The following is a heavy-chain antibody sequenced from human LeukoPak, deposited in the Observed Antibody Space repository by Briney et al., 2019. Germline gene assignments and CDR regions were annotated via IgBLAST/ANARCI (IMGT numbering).Heavy chain of an antibody. D-gene: IGHD4-17*01. CDR2: IYTSGST. CDR1: GDSISSGSHY. Sequence: PSETLSLTCTVSGDSISSGSHYWGWIRQPPGKGLEWIGRIYTSGSTNYNPSLKSRVTMSVDTSKNQFSLKLSSVTAADTAVYYCARDNYGDYDYWGQGTLVTVSS. CDR3: ARDNYGDYDY. V-gene: IGHV4-39*07. J-gene: IGHJ4*02.